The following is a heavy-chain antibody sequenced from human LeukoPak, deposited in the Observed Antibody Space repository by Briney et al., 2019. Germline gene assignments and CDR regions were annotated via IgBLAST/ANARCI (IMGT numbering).Heavy chain of an antibody. V-gene: IGHV1-2*02. CDR1: GYSFRDDY. J-gene: IGHJ5*02. D-gene: IGHD2-2*01. Sequence: ASVKVSCKASGYSFRDDYIYWIRQAPGQGLEWVGWNNPQSGGTKYAQKFQGRVTMTGDTSINTAYMELNSLRSDDTAVYYCARAVIVVVPAAIPHFDPWGQGTLVTVSS. CDR3: ARAVIVVVPAAIPHFDP. CDR2: NNPQSGGT.